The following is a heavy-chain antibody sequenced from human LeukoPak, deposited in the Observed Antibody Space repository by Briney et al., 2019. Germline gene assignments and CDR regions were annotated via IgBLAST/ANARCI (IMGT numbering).Heavy chain of an antibody. CDR1: GGSITTTNW. CDR3: SEKNGAFSPFGY. J-gene: IGHJ4*02. Sequence: SETLSLTCGVSGGSITTTNWWSWVRQFPGQGLQWIGEVSLEGVRNYNPSLTSRVTMSLDRAKNLLSLNLNSVTAADPAGYYCSEKNGAFSPFGYWGQGILVTV. CDR2: VSLEGVR. D-gene: IGHD2-8*01. V-gene: IGHV4-4*02.